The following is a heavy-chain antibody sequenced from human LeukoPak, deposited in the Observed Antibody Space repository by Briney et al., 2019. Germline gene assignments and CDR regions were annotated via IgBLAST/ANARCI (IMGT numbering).Heavy chain of an antibody. CDR1: GYTISNYA. CDR3: ARDRIGGTYYDY. V-gene: IGHV1-18*01. D-gene: IGHD1-26*01. J-gene: IGHJ4*02. Sequence: GASVKVSCKASGYTISNYAFTWVRQAPGQGLEWMEWISVFNGNTKYAQKLQGRVTMTTDTSTSTAYMELRSLTSDDTAVYYCARDRIGGTYYDYWGQGTLVTVSS. CDR2: ISVFNGNT.